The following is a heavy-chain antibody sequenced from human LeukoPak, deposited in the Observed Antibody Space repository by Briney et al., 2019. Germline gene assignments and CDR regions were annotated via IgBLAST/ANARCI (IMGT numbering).Heavy chain of an antibody. CDR2: MYADGSTA. CDR1: GFTFSSYS. Sequence: PGGSLRLSCAASGFTFSSYSMNWVRQAPGKGLEWVAVMYADGSTAFYGDSVKGRFTISRDNTKNTLFLQMNSLRDDDTAVYYCARLVVTGIDYWGQGALVTVSS. J-gene: IGHJ4*02. V-gene: IGHV3-30*04. D-gene: IGHD2-21*02. CDR3: ARLVVTGIDY.